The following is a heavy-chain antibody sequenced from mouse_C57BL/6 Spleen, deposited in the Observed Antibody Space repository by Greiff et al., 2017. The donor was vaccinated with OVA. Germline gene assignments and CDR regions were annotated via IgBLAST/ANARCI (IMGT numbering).Heavy chain of an antibody. D-gene: IGHD3-2*02. J-gene: IGHJ2*01. V-gene: IGHV1-54*01. CDR3: ARSAQATEYFDY. CDR1: GYAFTNYL. CDR2: INPGSGGT. Sequence: VKLQQSGAELVRPGTSVKVSCKASGYAFTNYLIEWVKQRPGQGLEWIGVINPGSGGTNYNEKFKGKATLTADKSSSTAYMQLSSLTSEDSAVYFCARSAQATEYFDYWGQGTTLTVSS.